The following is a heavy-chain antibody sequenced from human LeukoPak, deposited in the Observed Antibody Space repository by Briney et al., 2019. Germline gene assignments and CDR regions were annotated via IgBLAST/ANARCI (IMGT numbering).Heavy chain of an antibody. Sequence: PSETLSLTCTVSGGSISSSSYYWGWIRQPPGKGPEWIGSIYYSGITYYNPSLKSRVTISVDTSKNQFSLKLSSVTAADTAVYFCARQRGYHYDSTTNRFSDLWGQGTRVTVSS. V-gene: IGHV4-39*01. CDR3: ARQRGYHYDSTTNRFSDL. J-gene: IGHJ5*02. D-gene: IGHD3-22*01. CDR1: GGSISSSSYY. CDR2: IYYSGIT.